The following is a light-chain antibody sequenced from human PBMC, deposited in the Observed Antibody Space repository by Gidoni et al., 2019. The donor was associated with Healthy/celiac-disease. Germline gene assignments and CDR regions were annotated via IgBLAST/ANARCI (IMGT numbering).Light chain of an antibody. CDR1: HSVSSN. CDR2: GAS. CDR3: QQYNNWPPYT. V-gene: IGKV3-15*01. J-gene: IGKJ2*01. Sequence: EILMTQSPDTLSVSPGERATLSCRASHSVSSNLAWYQQKPGQAPRLLIYGASTRATGIPARCSGSGSGTEFTLTISSLQSEDFAVYYCQQYNNWPPYTFGQGTKLEIK.